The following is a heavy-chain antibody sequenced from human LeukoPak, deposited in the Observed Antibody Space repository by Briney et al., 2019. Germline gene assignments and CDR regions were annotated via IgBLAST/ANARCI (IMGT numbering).Heavy chain of an antibody. CDR1: GGSVSSGSYY. V-gene: IGHV4-61*01. J-gene: IGHJ4*02. CDR3: ARDPLIAAAGTKQGFDY. Sequence: PSETLSLTCTVSGGSVSSGSYYWSWIRQPPGKGLEWIGYIYYSGSTNYNPSLKSRVTISVDTSKNQFSLKLSPVTAADTAVYYCARDPLIAAAGTKQGFDYWGQGTLVTVSS. D-gene: IGHD6-13*01. CDR2: IYYSGST.